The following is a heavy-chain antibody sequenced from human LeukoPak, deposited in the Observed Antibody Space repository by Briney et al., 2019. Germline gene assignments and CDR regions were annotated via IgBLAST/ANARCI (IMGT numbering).Heavy chain of an antibody. V-gene: IGHV3-74*01. CDR2: INSDGSST. Sequence: GGSLRLSCAASGFTFSSCWMHWVRQAPGKGLVWVSRINSDGSSTNYAESVKGRFTISRDNAKNTLYLQMNSLRAEDTAVYYCARDYYDFWSGNRGDYWDQGTLVTVSS. CDR3: ARDYYDFWSGNRGDY. CDR1: GFTFSSCW. D-gene: IGHD3-3*01. J-gene: IGHJ4*02.